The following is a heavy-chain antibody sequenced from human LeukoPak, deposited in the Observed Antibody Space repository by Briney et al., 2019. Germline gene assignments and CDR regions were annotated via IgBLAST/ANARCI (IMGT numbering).Heavy chain of an antibody. D-gene: IGHD2-15*01. CDR1: GFTVSSSY. V-gene: IGHV3-66*02. CDR3: ARASRDSGGSCYPN. Sequence: GSLRLSCAASGFTVSSSYMSWVRQAPGKGLEWVSVIYSGGSTYYADSVKGRFTISRDNSKNTLYLQMNSLRAEDTAVYYCARASRDSGGSCYPNWGQGTLVTVSS. CDR2: IYSGGST. J-gene: IGHJ4*02.